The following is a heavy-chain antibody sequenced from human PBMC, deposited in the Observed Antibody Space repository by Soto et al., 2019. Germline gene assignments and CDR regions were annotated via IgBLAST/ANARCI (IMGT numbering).Heavy chain of an antibody. CDR3: ARQEGGSSWYYYYGMDV. CDR1: GGSISSSSYY. V-gene: IGHV4-39*01. Sequence: LALTCTVSGGSISSSSYYWGWIRQPPGKGLEWIGSIYYSGSTYYNPSLKSRVTISVDTSKNQFSLKLSSVTAADTAVYYCARQEGGSSWYYYYGMDVWGQGTTVTVSS. D-gene: IGHD6-13*01. CDR2: IYYSGST. J-gene: IGHJ6*02.